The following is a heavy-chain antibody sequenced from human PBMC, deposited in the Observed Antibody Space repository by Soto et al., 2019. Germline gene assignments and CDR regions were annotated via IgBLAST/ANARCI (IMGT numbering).Heavy chain of an antibody. CDR2: ISGSSSVT. V-gene: IGHV3-23*01. CDR3: ESGGFFCSGGNCAAFDI. CDR1: GFTFSSHA. Sequence: PGGSLRLSCAASGFTFSSHAMSWVRQAPGKGLEWVSAISGSSSVTYYADSVKGRFTISRDNSKNTLYLQMNSLGADDTAVYYCESGGFFCSGGNCAAFDIWCQGIMVSVS. J-gene: IGHJ3*02. D-gene: IGHD2-15*01.